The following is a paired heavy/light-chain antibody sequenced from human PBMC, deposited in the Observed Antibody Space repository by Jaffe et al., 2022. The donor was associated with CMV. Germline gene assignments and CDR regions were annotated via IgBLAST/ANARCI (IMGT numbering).Light chain of an antibody. V-gene: IGKV3-11*01. CDR1: QSVSSY. CDR3: QQRSNGVT. Sequence: EIVLTQSPATLSLSPGERATLSCRASQSVSSYLAWYQQKPGQAPRLLIYDASNRATGIPARFSGSGSGTDFTLTISSLEPEDFAVYYCQQRSNGVTFGQGTRLEIK. J-gene: IGKJ5*01. CDR2: DAS.
Heavy chain of an antibody. CDR2: ISGSGGST. Sequence: EVQLLESGGGLVQPGGSLRLSCAASGFTFSSYAMSWVRQAPGKGLEWVSAISGSGGSTYYADSVKGRFTISRDNSKNTLYLQMNSLRAEDTAVYYCAKDALLWFGELLERYYFDYWGQGTLVTVSS. CDR3: AKDALLWFGELLERYYFDY. V-gene: IGHV3-23*01. J-gene: IGHJ4*02. D-gene: IGHD3-10*01. CDR1: GFTFSSYA.